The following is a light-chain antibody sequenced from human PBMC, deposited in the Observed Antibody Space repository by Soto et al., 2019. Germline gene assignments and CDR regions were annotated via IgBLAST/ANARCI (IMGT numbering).Light chain of an antibody. Sequence: QSVLAQPASVSGSPGQSITISCAGTGGDIGAYNYVSWYQQHPGKAPKLMIYEVIRRPSGISNRFSGSKSGNTASLTISTLQAEDEADYYCSSYGGSNNYVFGTGTKVTVL. CDR1: GGDIGAYNY. V-gene: IGLV2-14*01. J-gene: IGLJ1*01. CDR2: EVI. CDR3: SSYGGSNNYV.